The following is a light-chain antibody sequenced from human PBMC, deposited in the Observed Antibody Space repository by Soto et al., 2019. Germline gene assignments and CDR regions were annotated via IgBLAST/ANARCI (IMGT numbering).Light chain of an antibody. Sequence: QSVLTQPASVSGSPGQSITVSCTGTSSDVGGYNYVSWYQQHPGKAPKLMIYDVSNRPSGVSNRFSGSKSGNTASLTISGLQAEDEDDYYCSSYTSSSTPVFGTGTKATVL. V-gene: IGLV2-14*01. CDR1: SSDVGGYNY. J-gene: IGLJ1*01. CDR3: SSYTSSSTPV. CDR2: DVS.